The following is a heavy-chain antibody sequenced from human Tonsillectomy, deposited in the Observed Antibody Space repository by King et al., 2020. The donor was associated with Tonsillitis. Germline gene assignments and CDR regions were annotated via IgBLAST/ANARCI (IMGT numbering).Heavy chain of an antibody. J-gene: IGHJ4*02. Sequence: VQLQESGPGLVKPSETLSLTCTVSGGSMSAYYWSWIRQPPGKPLEWIGYIYYRGTTKYNASLKSRVTISADTSKNQFSLKLTSVTAADTAVYYCARDYGSGTYYNRPLTYWGQGTLVTVSS. CDR2: IYYRGTT. CDR1: GGSMSAYY. V-gene: IGHV4-59*01. D-gene: IGHD3-10*01. CDR3: ARDYGSGTYYNRPLTY.